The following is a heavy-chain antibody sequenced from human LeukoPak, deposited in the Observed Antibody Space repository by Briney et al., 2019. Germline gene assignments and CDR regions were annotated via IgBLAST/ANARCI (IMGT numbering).Heavy chain of an antibody. CDR2: ISPNSGGT. V-gene: IGHV1-2*02. Sequence: ASVKVSCKASGYTFTAYYIHWERQAPGQGLEWMGWISPNSGGTNYAQKFQGRVTVTRDTSISTAYMELSGLISDDTAVYHCARGRAQNEDQWLLQGYWGQGTLVTISS. CDR1: GYTFTAYY. D-gene: IGHD5-12*01. J-gene: IGHJ4*02. CDR3: ARGRAQNEDQWLLQGY.